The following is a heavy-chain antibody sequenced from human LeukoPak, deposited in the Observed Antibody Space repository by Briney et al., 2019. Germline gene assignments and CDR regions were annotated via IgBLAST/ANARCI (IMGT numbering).Heavy chain of an antibody. V-gene: IGHV3-23*01. CDR2: ISGSGGGT. D-gene: IGHD2-15*01. Sequence: GGSLRLSCAASGFTFSSYAMSWVRQAPGKGLEWVSGISGSGGGTYYADSVKGRFTISRDNSKNTLYLQMNSLRAEDTAIYYCAKNGDRGAYCTGGTCYPYFYYYMDVWGKGTTVTI. J-gene: IGHJ6*03. CDR3: AKNGDRGAYCTGGTCYPYFYYYMDV. CDR1: GFTFSSYA.